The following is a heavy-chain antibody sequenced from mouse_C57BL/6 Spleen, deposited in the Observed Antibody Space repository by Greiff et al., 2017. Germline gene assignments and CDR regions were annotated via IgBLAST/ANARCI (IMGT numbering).Heavy chain of an antibody. Sequence: QVHVKQSGAELARPGASVKLSCKASGYTFTSYGISWVKQRTGQGLEWIGEIYPRSGNTYYNEKFKGKATLTADKSSSTAYMELRSLTSEDSAVYFCARSITTVVGGAYWGQGTLVTVSA. CDR3: ARSITTVVGGAY. V-gene: IGHV1-81*01. D-gene: IGHD1-1*01. CDR2: IYPRSGNT. CDR1: GYTFTSYG. J-gene: IGHJ3*01.